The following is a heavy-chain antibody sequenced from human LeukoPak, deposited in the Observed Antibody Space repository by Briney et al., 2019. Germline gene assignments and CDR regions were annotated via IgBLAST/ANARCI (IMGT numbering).Heavy chain of an antibody. CDR1: GGSISSDGYY. J-gene: IGHJ4*02. Sequence: TLSLTCTVSGGSISSDGYYWSWIRQHPEKGLEWIGYIYYNWITYYNPSLKSRVSMSLDTSKNQFSLKLSTVTAADTAVFYCARAGPVNYFDYWGQGTLVTVSS. D-gene: IGHD6-19*01. CDR2: IYYNWIT. CDR3: ARAGPVNYFDY. V-gene: IGHV4-31*03.